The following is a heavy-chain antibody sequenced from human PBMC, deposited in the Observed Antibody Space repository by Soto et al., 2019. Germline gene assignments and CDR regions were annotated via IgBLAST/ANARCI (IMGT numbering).Heavy chain of an antibody. Sequence: QVQLVQSGAEVKKPGASVKVSCKASGYTFTSYGISWVRQAPGQGLEWMGWISAYNGNTNYAHKLQGRVTMTTDTSTSTAYMELRSLRSDDTAVYYCARDLAMVVVSSYYYYGMDVWGQGTTVTVSS. CDR1: GYTFTSYG. D-gene: IGHD2-15*01. CDR2: ISAYNGNT. V-gene: IGHV1-18*01. J-gene: IGHJ6*02. CDR3: ARDLAMVVVSSYYYYGMDV.